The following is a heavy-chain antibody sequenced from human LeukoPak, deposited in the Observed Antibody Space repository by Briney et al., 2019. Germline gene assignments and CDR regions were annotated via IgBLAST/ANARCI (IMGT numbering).Heavy chain of an antibody. CDR1: GVSISGSGYY. J-gene: IGHJ4*02. CDR3: AKSGGYGLIDY. D-gene: IGHD1-26*01. Sequence: SETLSLTCTVSGVSISGSGYYFGWIRQPPGKGLEWIGNIYYSGNTYYNASLESRVTISVDTSKDEFSLRLNSVTAADTAMYYCAKSGGYGLIDYWGQGTLVTVSS. CDR2: IYYSGNT. V-gene: IGHV4-39*01.